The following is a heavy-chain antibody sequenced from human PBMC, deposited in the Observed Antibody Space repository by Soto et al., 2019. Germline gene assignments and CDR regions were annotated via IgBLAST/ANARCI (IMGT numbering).Heavy chain of an antibody. Sequence: SETLSLTCTVSGGSISSYYWSWIRQPPGKGLEWIGYIYYSGSTNYNPSLKSRVTISVDTSKNQFSLKLSSVTAADTAVYYCARVFRGPNAFDIWGQGTMVTVSS. J-gene: IGHJ3*02. CDR1: GGSISSYY. CDR2: IYYSGST. D-gene: IGHD5-12*01. CDR3: ARVFRGPNAFDI. V-gene: IGHV4-59*01.